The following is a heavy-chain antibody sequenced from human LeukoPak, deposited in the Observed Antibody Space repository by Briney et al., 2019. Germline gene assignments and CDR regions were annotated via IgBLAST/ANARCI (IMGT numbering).Heavy chain of an antibody. CDR1: GLTFSDYY. CDR3: AREESNYYGSGSYYIWVY. Sequence: GGSLRLSCAASGLTFSDYYMSWICQAPGKGLEWVSYISSSDDTIYYADSVKGRFTISRDNAKNSLYLQMNSLRAEDTAVYYCAREESNYYGSGSYYIWVYWGQGTLVTVSS. V-gene: IGHV3-11*01. D-gene: IGHD3-10*01. CDR2: ISSSDDTI. J-gene: IGHJ4*02.